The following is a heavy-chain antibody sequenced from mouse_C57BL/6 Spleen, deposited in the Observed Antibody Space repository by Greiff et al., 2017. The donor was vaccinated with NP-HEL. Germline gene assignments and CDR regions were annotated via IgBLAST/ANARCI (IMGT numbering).Heavy chain of an antibody. V-gene: IGHV1-50*01. CDR3: ARWGYYDYGTTFAY. D-gene: IGHD2-4*01. J-gene: IGHJ3*01. CDR1: GYTFTSYW. Sequence: QVQLQQPGAELVKPGASVKLSCKASGYTFTSYWMQWVKQRPGQGLEWIGEIDPSDSYTNYNQKFKGKATLTVDTSSSTAYMQLSSLTSEDSAVYYCARWGYYDYGTTFAYWGQGTLVTVSA. CDR2: IDPSDSYT.